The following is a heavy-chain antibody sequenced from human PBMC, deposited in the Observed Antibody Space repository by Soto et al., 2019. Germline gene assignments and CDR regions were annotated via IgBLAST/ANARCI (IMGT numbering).Heavy chain of an antibody. J-gene: IGHJ5*02. CDR2: IYTSGST. CDR1: GGSISSYY. V-gene: IGHV4-4*07. D-gene: IGHD1-26*01. CDR3: ARDSGVGATNWFDP. Sequence: QVQLQESGPGLVKPSETLSLTCTVSGGSISSYYRRWIRQPAGKGLEWLGRIYTSGSTNYKPSLKSRVNMSVDTSKNQFSLKLSSVTAADSAVYYCARDSGVGATNWFDPWGQGTLVTVSS.